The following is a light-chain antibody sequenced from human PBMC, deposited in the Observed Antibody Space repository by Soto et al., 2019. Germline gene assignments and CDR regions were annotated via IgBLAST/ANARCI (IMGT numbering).Light chain of an antibody. J-gene: IGLJ2*01. CDR2: EVS. V-gene: IGLV2-14*01. Sequence: QSALTQPASVSGSPGQSITISCTGTSSDVGGYSYVSWYQQHPGKTPKLMIYEVSNRPSGVSHRFSGSKSGNTASLTISGLQTEDEADYYCQSYDSSLSGYVVFGGGTKLTVL. CDR3: QSYDSSLSGYVV. CDR1: SSDVGGYSY.